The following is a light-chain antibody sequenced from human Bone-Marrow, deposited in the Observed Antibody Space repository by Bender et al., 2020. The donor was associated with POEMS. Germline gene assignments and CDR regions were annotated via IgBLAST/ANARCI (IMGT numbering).Light chain of an antibody. V-gene: IGLV3-21*02. J-gene: IGLJ3*02. Sequence: SYVLTQSPSVSVAPGQTATITCGGDNIQRKRVHWYRHQPGQAPVLVLYDDSDRPSGVPDRFSGSILGNKAALTITGAQAEDESNYYCMLYLGGAIWLFGGGTKLTVL. CDR2: DDS. CDR1: NIQRKR. CDR3: MLYLGGAIWL.